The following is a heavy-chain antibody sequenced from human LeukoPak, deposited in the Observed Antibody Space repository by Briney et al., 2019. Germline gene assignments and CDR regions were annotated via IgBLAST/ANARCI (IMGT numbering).Heavy chain of an antibody. CDR2: IYYSGST. Sequence: PSETLSLTCTVSGGSISSYYWSWIRQPPGKGLEWIGYIYYSGSTNYNPSLKSRVTISVDTSKNQFSLKLSSVTAADTAVYYRARDGNGYSLGDYYGMDVWGQGTTVTVSS. D-gene: IGHD5-18*01. J-gene: IGHJ6*02. CDR1: GGSISSYY. CDR3: ARDGNGYSLGDYYGMDV. V-gene: IGHV4-59*01.